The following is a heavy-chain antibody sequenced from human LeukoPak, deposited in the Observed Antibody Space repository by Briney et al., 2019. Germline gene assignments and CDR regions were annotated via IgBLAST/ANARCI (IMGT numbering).Heavy chain of an antibody. J-gene: IGHJ4*02. Sequence: ASVKVSCKASGYTFTGYYMHWVRQAPGQGLEWMGWINPNSGGTNYAQKFQGRVTMTRDTSISTAYMELSRLRSDDTAVYYCARDLGYSSGWFGYWGQGTLVTVSS. CDR2: INPNSGGT. D-gene: IGHD6-19*01. CDR3: ARDLGYSSGWFGY. V-gene: IGHV1-2*02. CDR1: GYTFTGYY.